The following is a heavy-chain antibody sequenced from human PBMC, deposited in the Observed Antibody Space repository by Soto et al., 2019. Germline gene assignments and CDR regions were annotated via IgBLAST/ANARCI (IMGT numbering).Heavy chain of an antibody. Sequence: SETLSLTCTVSGGSISTYYWSWIRQPPGKRLEWIGYIYRSGGTNYNPSLKSRVTISVDTSKNQFSLNLSSVTAADTAVYYCAKDSGYNYGYFRWFDPWGQGTLVTVS. V-gene: IGHV4-59*01. D-gene: IGHD5-18*01. CDR1: GGSISTYY. CDR2: IYRSGGT. J-gene: IGHJ5*02. CDR3: AKDSGYNYGYFRWFDP.